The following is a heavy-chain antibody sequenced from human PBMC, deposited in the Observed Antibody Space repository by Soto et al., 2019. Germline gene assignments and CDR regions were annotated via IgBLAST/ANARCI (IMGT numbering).Heavy chain of an antibody. V-gene: IGHV3-48*01. CDR1: GFTFSSYN. D-gene: IGHD3-3*01. CDR2: ISSSSGAM. CDR3: AREDFGVVIYYCYMDV. J-gene: IGHJ6*03. Sequence: EVQLVESGGGLVQPGGSLRLSCAASGFTFSSYNMNWVRQAPGKGLEWISYISSSSGAMIYADSVKGRFTISRDNAKSSLYLQMNSLRAEYTAVYYCAREDFGVVIYYCYMDVWGKGTTVTVSS.